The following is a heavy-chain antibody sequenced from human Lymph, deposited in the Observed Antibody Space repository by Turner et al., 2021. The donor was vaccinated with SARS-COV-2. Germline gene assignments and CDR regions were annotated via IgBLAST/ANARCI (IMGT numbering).Heavy chain of an antibody. Sequence: QVQLQESGPGLVKPSETLSLTCTVSGVPVTSSSDYWGRIRQPPGKGLEWIGNIYTSGSTYYNPSLKRRVTISVDTSKNQFSLMLSSVTAADTAVYYCARQGWLRGYFDYWGQGTLVTVSS. J-gene: IGHJ4*02. D-gene: IGHD5-18*01. CDR1: GVPVTSSSDY. CDR3: ARQGWLRGYFDY. CDR2: IYTSGST. V-gene: IGHV4-39*01.